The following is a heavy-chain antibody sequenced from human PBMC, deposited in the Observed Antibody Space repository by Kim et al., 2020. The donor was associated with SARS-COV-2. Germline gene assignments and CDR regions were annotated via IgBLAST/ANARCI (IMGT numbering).Heavy chain of an antibody. Sequence: VKGRFTISRDNAKNSLYLQMNSLRAEDTAVYYCARERSGWFGELDGVDYWGQGTLVTVSS. V-gene: IGHV3-21*01. D-gene: IGHD3-10*01. CDR3: ARERSGWFGELDGVDY. J-gene: IGHJ4*02.